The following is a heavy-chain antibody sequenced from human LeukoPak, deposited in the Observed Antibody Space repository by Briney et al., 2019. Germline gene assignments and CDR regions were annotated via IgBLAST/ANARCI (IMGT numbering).Heavy chain of an antibody. Sequence: ASVKVSCKVSGYTLTELSMHWVRQAPGKGLEWMGGFDPEDGETIYAQKFQGRVTMTEDTSTDTAYMELSSLRSEDTAVYYCATLVGATAAPAYSFDYWGQGTLVTVSS. D-gene: IGHD1-26*01. CDR2: FDPEDGET. CDR3: ATLVGATAAPAYSFDY. J-gene: IGHJ4*02. V-gene: IGHV1-24*01. CDR1: GYTLTELS.